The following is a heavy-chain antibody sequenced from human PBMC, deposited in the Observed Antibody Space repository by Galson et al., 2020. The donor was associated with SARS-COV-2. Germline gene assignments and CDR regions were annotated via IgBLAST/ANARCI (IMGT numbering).Heavy chain of an antibody. CDR3: ARTYSGSYSYYFDY. J-gene: IGHJ4*02. D-gene: IGHD1-26*01. CDR1: GFTFSSYA. V-gene: IGHV3-30-3*01. CDR2: ISYDGSNK. Sequence: GESLKISCAASGFTFSSYAMHWVRQAPGKGLEWVAVISYDGSNKYYADSVKGRFTISRDNSKNTLYLQMNSLRAEDTAVYYCARTYSGSYSYYFDYWGQGTLVTVSS.